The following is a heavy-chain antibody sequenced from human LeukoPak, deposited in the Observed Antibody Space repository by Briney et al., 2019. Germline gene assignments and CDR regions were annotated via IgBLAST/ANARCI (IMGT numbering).Heavy chain of an antibody. Sequence: GGSLRLSCAASGFTFSSYSMNCVRQAPGKGLEWVSFISITGCSIHYTDSVKGRFTISRDNAKNSLYIQMNSLRAEDTAVYYCARHGYNGFDMWGQGTMVTVSS. CDR3: ARHGYNGFDM. CDR2: ISITGCSI. V-gene: IGHV3-21*01. D-gene: IGHD5-12*01. CDR1: GFTFSSYS. J-gene: IGHJ3*02.